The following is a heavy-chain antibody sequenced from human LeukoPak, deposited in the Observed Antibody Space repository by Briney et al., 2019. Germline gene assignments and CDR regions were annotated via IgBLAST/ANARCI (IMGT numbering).Heavy chain of an antibody. Sequence: GGSLRLSCAASGFTFSSYAMSWVRQAPGKGLEWVSAISGSSGSTYYADSVKGRFTISRDNSKNMLYLQMNSLRAEDTATYYCTRDFGSNVVVTAIVDWGQGTLVTVSS. CDR1: GFTFSSYA. CDR3: TRDFGSNVVVTAIVD. CDR2: ISGSSGST. D-gene: IGHD2-21*02. V-gene: IGHV3-23*01. J-gene: IGHJ4*02.